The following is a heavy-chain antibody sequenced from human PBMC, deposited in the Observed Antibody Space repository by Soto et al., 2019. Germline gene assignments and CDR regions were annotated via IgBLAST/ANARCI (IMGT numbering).Heavy chain of an antibody. D-gene: IGHD5-18*01. CDR1: GGTFSSYA. J-gene: IGHJ4*02. CDR3: ARDLHPWIPFAFDY. Sequence: GASVKVSCKASGGTFSSYAISWVRQAPGQGLEWMGGIIPIFGTANYAQKFQGRVTITADESTSTAYMELSSLRSEDTAVYYCARDLHPWIPFAFDYWGQGTLVTVSS. V-gene: IGHV1-69*13. CDR2: IIPIFGTA.